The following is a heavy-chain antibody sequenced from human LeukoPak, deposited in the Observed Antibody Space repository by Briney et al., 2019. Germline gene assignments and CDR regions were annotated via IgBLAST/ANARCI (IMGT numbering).Heavy chain of an antibody. V-gene: IGHV3-48*03. J-gene: IGHJ4*02. CDR2: ISSSGSTI. D-gene: IGHD3-22*01. CDR1: GFTFSSYE. CDR3: AKLIPGQDDDSGTDS. Sequence: GGSLRLSCAASGFTFSSYEMNWVRQAPGKGLEGVSYISSSGSTIYYADSVKGRFTISRDNAKNSLYLQMNSLRAEDTAVYYCAKLIPGQDDDSGTDSWGQGTLVTVSS.